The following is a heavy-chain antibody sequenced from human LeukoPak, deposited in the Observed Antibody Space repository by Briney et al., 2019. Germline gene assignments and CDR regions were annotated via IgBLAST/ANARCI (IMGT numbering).Heavy chain of an antibody. D-gene: IGHD3-10*01. V-gene: IGHV4-34*01. CDR2: VSHGGNT. CDR3: ARRRWFGDPKDWYFDL. CDR1: GGSLSGYH. Sequence: SETLSLTCAVYGGSLSGYHWNWVRQSPEKGLEWIGEVSHGGNTNYNPALKSRVTISVDTSKQQFSLKLNSLIAADTAVYYCARRRWFGDPKDWYFDLWGPGALVTVSS. J-gene: IGHJ2*01.